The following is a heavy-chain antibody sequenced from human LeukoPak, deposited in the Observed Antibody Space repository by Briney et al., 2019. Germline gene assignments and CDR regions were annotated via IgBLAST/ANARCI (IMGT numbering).Heavy chain of an antibody. V-gene: IGHV4-30-2*01. D-gene: IGHD1/OR15-1a*01. CDR2: IYHSGST. Sequence: TSETLSLTCTVSGGSISSGGYYWSWIRQPPGKGLEWIGYIYHSGSTYYNPSLKSRVTISVDRSKNQFSLKLSSVTAADTAVYYCARQKWEQQGRDYYFNGLDVWGPGTTVIVSS. CDR1: GGSISSGGYY. CDR3: ARQKWEQQGRDYYFNGLDV. J-gene: IGHJ6*02.